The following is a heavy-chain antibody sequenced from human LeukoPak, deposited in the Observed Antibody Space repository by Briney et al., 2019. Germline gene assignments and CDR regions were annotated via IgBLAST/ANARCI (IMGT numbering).Heavy chain of an antibody. CDR1: GGTFSSYA. D-gene: IGHD5-24*01. Sequence: SVKVSCKASGGTFSSYAISWVRQAPGQGLEWMGGIIPIFGTANYAQKFQGRVTITGDESTSTAYLELSSLTSEDTAVYYCARVVLGRRWLQTSYYYGMDVWGQGTTVTVSS. CDR2: IIPIFGTA. CDR3: ARVVLGRRWLQTSYYYGMDV. V-gene: IGHV1-69*13. J-gene: IGHJ6*02.